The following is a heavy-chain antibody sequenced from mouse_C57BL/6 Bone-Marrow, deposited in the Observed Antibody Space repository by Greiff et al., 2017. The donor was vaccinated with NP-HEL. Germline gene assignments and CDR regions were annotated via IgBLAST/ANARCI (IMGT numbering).Heavy chain of an antibody. CDR2: IYWDDDK. CDR3: ARTSSHYYYGSSPLTEAMDY. V-gene: IGHV8-12*01. Sequence: QVTLKVSGPGILQSSQTLSLTCSFSGFSLSTSGMGVSWIRQPSGKGLEWLAHIYWDDDKRYNPSLKSRLTISKDTSRNQVFLKITSVDTADTATYYCARTSSHYYYGSSPLTEAMDYWGQGTSVTVSS. CDR1: GFSLSTSGMG. J-gene: IGHJ4*01. D-gene: IGHD1-1*01.